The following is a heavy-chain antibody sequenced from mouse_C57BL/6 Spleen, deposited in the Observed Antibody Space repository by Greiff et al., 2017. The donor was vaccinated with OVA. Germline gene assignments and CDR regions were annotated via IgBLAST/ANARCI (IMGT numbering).Heavy chain of an antibody. CDR1: GYSFTDYN. CDR3: ARRGSTMVTTAFAY. J-gene: IGHJ3*01. D-gene: IGHD2-2*01. V-gene: IGHV1-39*01. CDR2: INPNYGTT. Sequence: EVKLQESGPELVKPGASVKISCKVSGYSFTDYNMNWVKQSNGKSLEWIGVINPNYGTTSYNQKFKGKATLTVDQSSSTAYMQLNSLTSEDSAVYYCARRGSTMVTTAFAYWGQGTLVTVSA.